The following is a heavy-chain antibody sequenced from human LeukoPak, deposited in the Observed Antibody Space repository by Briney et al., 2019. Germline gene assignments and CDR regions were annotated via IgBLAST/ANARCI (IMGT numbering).Heavy chain of an antibody. J-gene: IGHJ4*02. CDR3: ARGRILRGYYDSSGYYYYFDY. CDR2: INHSGST. D-gene: IGHD3-22*01. CDR1: GGSFSGYY. V-gene: IGHV4-34*01. Sequence: PSETLSLTCAVYGGSFSGYYWSWIRQPPGKGLEWIGEINHSGSTNYNPPLKSRVTISVDTSKNQFSPKLSSVTAADTAVYYCARGRILRGYYDSSGYYYYFDYWGQGTLVTVSS.